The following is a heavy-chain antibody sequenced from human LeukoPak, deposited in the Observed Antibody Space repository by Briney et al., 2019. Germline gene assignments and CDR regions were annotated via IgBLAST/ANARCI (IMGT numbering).Heavy chain of an antibody. Sequence: GGSLRLSCAASGFTFSSFAMSWVRQAPGKGLEWVSAISGSGSSTYYADSVKGRFTISRDSSKNTLYLQMNSLRAEDTAVYYCAKRERERISWYFFDYWGQGTLVTVSS. CDR3: AKRERERISWYFFDY. V-gene: IGHV3-23*01. CDR2: ISGSGSST. J-gene: IGHJ4*02. D-gene: IGHD6-13*01. CDR1: GFTFSSFA.